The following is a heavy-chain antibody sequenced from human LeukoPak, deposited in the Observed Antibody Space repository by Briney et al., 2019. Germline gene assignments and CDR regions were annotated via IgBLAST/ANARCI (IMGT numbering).Heavy chain of an antibody. J-gene: IGHJ4*02. CDR1: GFPFSDFW. V-gene: IGHV3-74*01. Sequence: GGSLRLSCATSGFPFSDFWKHCVRQVPGKGLVWVSRINSDGTSTSYADSVKGRFTISRDNAKNTLYLLMSSLRADDTAVYYCLRDRTTLGYWGQGTLVTVSS. D-gene: IGHD1-7*01. CDR3: LRDRTTLGY. CDR2: INSDGTST.